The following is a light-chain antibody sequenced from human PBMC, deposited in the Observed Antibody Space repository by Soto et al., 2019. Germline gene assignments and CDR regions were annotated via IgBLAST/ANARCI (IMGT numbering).Light chain of an antibody. Sequence: QSVLTQPPSASGTPGQRVTISCFGSSSNIGSNSVNWYQQLPGTAPKLLIYGNNQRPSGVPDRVSGSKSGTSASLAISGLQSEDEAEYYCATWDDSLNGVVFGGGTKVTVL. J-gene: IGLJ2*01. CDR3: ATWDDSLNGVV. CDR1: SSNIGSNS. V-gene: IGLV1-44*01. CDR2: GNN.